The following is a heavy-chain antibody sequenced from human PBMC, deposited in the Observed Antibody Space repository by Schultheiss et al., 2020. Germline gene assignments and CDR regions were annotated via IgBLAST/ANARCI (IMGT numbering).Heavy chain of an antibody. CDR2: INWNGEAT. J-gene: IGHJ6*02. Sequence: GGSLRLSCAASGFSFDDYGMSWVRQVPGKGLEWVASINWNGEATGHADSVKGRFTISRDNAKNSLYLQMTSLSAEDTAFYHCARVGVGDLKYEMDVWGQGTTVTVSS. V-gene: IGHV3-20*01. D-gene: IGHD3-10*01. CDR1: GFSFDDYG. CDR3: ARVGVGDLKYEMDV.